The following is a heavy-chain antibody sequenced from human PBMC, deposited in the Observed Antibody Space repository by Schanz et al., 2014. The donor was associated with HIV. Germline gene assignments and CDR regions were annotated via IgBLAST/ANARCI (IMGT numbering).Heavy chain of an antibody. V-gene: IGHV3-23*04. D-gene: IGHD3-3*01. CDR1: GFIFNNFS. J-gene: IGHJ4*02. CDR2: ISGTGGST. Sequence: VQLVESGGGLVQPGGSLRLSCAASGFIFNNFSLIWVRQAPGKGLEWVSFISGTGGSTYYADSVKGRFTISRDNTKSSLYLQMNSLRAEDTAVYYCARVKGAVDYWGQGTLVTVSS. CDR3: ARVKGAVDY.